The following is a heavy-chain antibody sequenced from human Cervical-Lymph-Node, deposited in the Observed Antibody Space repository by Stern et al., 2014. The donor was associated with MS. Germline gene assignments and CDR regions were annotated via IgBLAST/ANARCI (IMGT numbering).Heavy chain of an antibody. D-gene: IGHD6-19*01. CDR1: GFTFSSYS. Sequence: EDQLVESGGGLVKPGGSLRLSCAASGFTFSSYSLNWVRLAPGKGLEWVALISSTSRYIYYADSVKGRFTISRDNAKSSLYLEMNSLRAEDTAVYYCARDSPVAGTGDYWGQGTLVTVSS. J-gene: IGHJ4*02. CDR3: ARDSPVAGTGDY. CDR2: ISSTSRYI. V-gene: IGHV3-21*06.